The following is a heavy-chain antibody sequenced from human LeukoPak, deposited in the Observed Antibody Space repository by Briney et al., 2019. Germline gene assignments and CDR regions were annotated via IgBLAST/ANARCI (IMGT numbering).Heavy chain of an antibody. Sequence: GGSLRLSCAASGFTFSTYAMSWVRQAPGKGLEWVSTISGSGAYSYYADSVKGRFTISRDNSKNTVYLQMNGLRAEDTAVYYCARDRGAMAGYYFDYWGHGTLVTVSS. D-gene: IGHD6-19*01. V-gene: IGHV3-23*01. J-gene: IGHJ4*01. CDR1: GFTFSTYA. CDR2: ISGSGAYS. CDR3: ARDRGAMAGYYFDY.